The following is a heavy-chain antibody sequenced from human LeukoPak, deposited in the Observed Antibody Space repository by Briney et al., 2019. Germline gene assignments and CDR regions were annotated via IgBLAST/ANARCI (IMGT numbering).Heavy chain of an antibody. Sequence: ASVKVSCKASGYTSTSYGISWVRQAPGQGLELMGWISAYNGNTNYAQKLQGRVTMTTDTSTSTAYMELRSLRSDDTAVYYCARGSIRFLEWSARGFDPWGQGTLVTVSS. J-gene: IGHJ5*02. CDR2: ISAYNGNT. D-gene: IGHD3-3*01. CDR3: ARGSIRFLEWSARGFDP. CDR1: GYTSTSYG. V-gene: IGHV1-18*01.